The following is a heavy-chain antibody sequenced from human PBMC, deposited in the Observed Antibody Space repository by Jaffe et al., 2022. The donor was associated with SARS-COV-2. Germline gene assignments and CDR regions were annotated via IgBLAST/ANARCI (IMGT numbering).Heavy chain of an antibody. J-gene: IGHJ4*02. V-gene: IGHV3-33*01. CDR2: IWYDGNKK. Sequence: QVQLLESGGGVVQPGRSLRLSCVASGFTFSNYGMHWVRQAPGKGLEWVTVIWYDGNKKHYADSVKGRFTISRDNSENTLYLQMNSLRDEDTAVYYCARAVGATRWVDYWGQGTLVTVSS. CDR1: GFTFSNYG. CDR3: ARAVGATRWVDY. D-gene: IGHD1-26*01.